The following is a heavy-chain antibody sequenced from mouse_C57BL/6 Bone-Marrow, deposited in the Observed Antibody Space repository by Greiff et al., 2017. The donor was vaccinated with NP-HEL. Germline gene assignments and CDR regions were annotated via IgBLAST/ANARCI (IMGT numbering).Heavy chain of an antibody. J-gene: IGHJ2*01. D-gene: IGHD1-1*01. V-gene: IGHV1-54*01. CDR2: INPGSGGT. Sequence: QVQLKQSGAELVRPGTSVKVSCKASGYAFTNYLIEWVKQRPGQGLEWIGVINPGSGGTNYNEKFKGKATLTADKSSSPAYMQRSSRTSEDSAVYCCARKEVTTVVVDYWGQGTTLTVSS. CDR1: GYAFTNYL. CDR3: ARKEVTTVVVDY.